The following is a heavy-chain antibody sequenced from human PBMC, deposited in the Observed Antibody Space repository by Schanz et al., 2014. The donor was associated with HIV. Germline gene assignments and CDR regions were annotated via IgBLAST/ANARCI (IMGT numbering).Heavy chain of an antibody. Sequence: VQLLESGGGLVQPGESLRLSCAVSGFTFSTYGMHWVRQGPGKGLEWVAFISYDGSNKYYADSVKGRFTISRDNSKNTLFLQMNSLRGEDTAVYYCARVANWDYYGMDVWGRGTTVTVSS. J-gene: IGHJ6*02. CDR2: ISYDGSNK. CDR3: ARVANWDYYGMDV. CDR1: GFTFSTYG. D-gene: IGHD3-16*01. V-gene: IGHV3-30*03.